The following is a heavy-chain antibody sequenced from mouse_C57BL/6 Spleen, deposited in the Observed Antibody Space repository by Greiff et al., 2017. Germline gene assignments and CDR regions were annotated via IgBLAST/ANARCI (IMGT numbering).Heavy chain of an antibody. J-gene: IGHJ4*01. D-gene: IGHD1-1*01. CDR1: GYTFTGYW. CDR2: ILPGSGST. CDR3: ATTTVVATDYYAMDY. V-gene: IGHV1-9*01. Sequence: QVPLQQSGAELMKPGASVKLSCKATGYTFTGYWIEWVKQRPGHGLEWIGEILPGSGSTNYNEKFKGKATFTADTSSNTAYMQLSSLTTEDSAIYYCATTTVVATDYYAMDYWGQGTSVTVSS.